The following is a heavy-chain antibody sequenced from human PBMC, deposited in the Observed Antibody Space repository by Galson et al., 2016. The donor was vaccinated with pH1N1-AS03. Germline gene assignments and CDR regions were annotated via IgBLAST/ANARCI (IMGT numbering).Heavy chain of an antibody. CDR3: ARDRLRSGGM. Sequence: SLRLSCAASGFTFRDYWMHWVRQAPGKGLEFVAKIKGDGSEDYYVDSVRGRFTISRDNAKSSLFLQMNNLRDEDTALYYCARDRLRSGGMWGQGTLVTVSS. J-gene: IGHJ4*02. V-gene: IGHV3-7*03. D-gene: IGHD2-15*01. CDR2: IKGDGSED. CDR1: GFTFRDYW.